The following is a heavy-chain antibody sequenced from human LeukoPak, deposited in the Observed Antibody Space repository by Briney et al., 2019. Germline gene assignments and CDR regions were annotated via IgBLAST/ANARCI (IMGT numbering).Heavy chain of an antibody. J-gene: IGHJ6*03. Sequence: SETLSLTCAVYGGSFSDYYWTWIRQPPGKGLEWIGEIYHSGSTNYNPSLKSRVTISVDTSKNQFSLKLSSVTAADTAVYYCARGVVAADYYMDVWGKGTTVTVSS. CDR2: IYHSGST. CDR1: GGSFSDYY. V-gene: IGHV4-34*01. D-gene: IGHD2-15*01. CDR3: ARGVVAADYYMDV.